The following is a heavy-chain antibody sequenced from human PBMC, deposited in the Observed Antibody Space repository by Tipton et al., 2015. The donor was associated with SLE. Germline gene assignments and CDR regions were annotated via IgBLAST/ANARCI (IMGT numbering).Heavy chain of an antibody. J-gene: IGHJ2*01. D-gene: IGHD3-10*01. CDR3: AKKYGSGSYYNPGWYFDL. V-gene: IGHV3-23*01. Sequence: SLRLSCAASGFTFSSYAMSWVRQAPGKGLEWVSAISGSGGSTYYADSVKGRFTISRDNSKNTLYLQMNSLGAEDTAVYYCAKKYGSGSYYNPGWYFDLWGRGTLVTVSS. CDR1: GFTFSSYA. CDR2: ISGSGGST.